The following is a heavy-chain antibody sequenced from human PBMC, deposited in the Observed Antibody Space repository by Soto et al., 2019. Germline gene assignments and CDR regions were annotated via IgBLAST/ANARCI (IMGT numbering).Heavy chain of an antibody. J-gene: IGHJ5*02. CDR1: GFTFNTYA. Sequence: QVHLVESGGGVVQPGRSLRLSCAASGFTFNTYAMHWVRQAPGKGLEWVAVISYDGRDKYYADSVKGRFTISRDNSKNTLYVQMNSLRTEDTAMYFWARAQGRPGWFVNWGQGTLVTVSS. CDR3: ARAQGRPGWFVN. D-gene: IGHD3-10*01. V-gene: IGHV3-30*04. CDR2: ISYDGRDK.